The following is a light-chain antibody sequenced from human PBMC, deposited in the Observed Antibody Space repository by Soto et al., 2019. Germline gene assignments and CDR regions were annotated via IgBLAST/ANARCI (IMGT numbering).Light chain of an antibody. J-gene: IGKJ1*01. Sequence: EIVLTQSPGTLSLSPGERATLXCXXSQSVSSSYLAWYQQKPGQAPRLLIYGASSRATGIPDRFSGSGSGTDFTLTISRLEPEDFAVYYCQQYGSSPWTFGQGTKVDIK. CDR3: QQYGSSPWT. V-gene: IGKV3-20*01. CDR1: QSVSSSY. CDR2: GAS.